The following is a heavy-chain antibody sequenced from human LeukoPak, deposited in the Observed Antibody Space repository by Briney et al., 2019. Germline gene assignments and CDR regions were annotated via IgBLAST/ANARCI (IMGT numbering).Heavy chain of an antibody. V-gene: IGHV4-59*01. Sequence: PSETLSLTCTVSGGSISPYYWSWIRQPPGKGLEWIGYIYYSGSTNYNASLKSRVTISVDTSKNQFSLKLSSVTAADTAVYYCARADTAMITDYYYYYMDVWGKGTTVTVSS. CDR2: IYYSGST. CDR3: ARADTAMITDYYYYYMDV. CDR1: GGSISPYY. J-gene: IGHJ6*03. D-gene: IGHD5-18*01.